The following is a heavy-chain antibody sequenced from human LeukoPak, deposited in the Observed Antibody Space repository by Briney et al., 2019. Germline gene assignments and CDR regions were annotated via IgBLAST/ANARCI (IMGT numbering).Heavy chain of an antibody. CDR3: ARGPPAAGYWFDP. D-gene: IGHD6-13*01. J-gene: IGHJ5*02. V-gene: IGHV3-21*01. Sequence: GGSLRLSCAASGFTFSSYNMNWVRQAPGKGPEWVSSISSSSSYIYYADSVKGRFTISRDNAKNSLYLQMNSLRAEDTAVYYCARGPPAAGYWFDPRGQGTLVTVSS. CDR1: GFTFSSYN. CDR2: ISSSSSYI.